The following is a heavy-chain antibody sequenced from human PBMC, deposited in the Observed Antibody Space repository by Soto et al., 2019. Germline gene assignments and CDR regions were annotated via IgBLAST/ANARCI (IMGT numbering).Heavy chain of an antibody. J-gene: IGHJ6*02. CDR2: IHYSGSI. CDR1: GGSISYEYYH. CDR3: AREDDGGDRDYYGLDV. V-gene: IGHV4-30-4*08. D-gene: IGHD2-21*02. Sequence: QVQLQQSGPGLVKPSQTLSLTCTVSGGSISYEYYHWTWIRQSPGKGLEWIGYIHYSGSIIYNPSFKSRVTLSVDTSKNHFSLQLSSVTAADSAVYFCAREDDGGDRDYYGLDVWGQGTTVTVSS.